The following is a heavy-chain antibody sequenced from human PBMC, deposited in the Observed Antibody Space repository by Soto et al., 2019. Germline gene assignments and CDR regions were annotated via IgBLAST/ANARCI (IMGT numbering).Heavy chain of an antibody. CDR2: IYYSGST. V-gene: IGHV4-31*03. CDR3: ARSPEWELPYYFDY. J-gene: IGHJ4*02. D-gene: IGHD1-26*01. CDR1: GGSISSGGYY. Sequence: PSETLSLTCTVSGGSISSGGYYWSWIRQHPGKGLEWIGYIYYSGSTYYNPSLKSRVTISVDTSKNQFSLKLSSVTAADTAVYYCARSPEWELPYYFDYWGQGTLVTVS.